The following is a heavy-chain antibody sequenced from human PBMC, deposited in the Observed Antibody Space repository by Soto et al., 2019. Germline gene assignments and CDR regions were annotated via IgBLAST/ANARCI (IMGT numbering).Heavy chain of an antibody. Sequence: GGSLRLSCAASEFTFSRYWMDWVRQAPRKGLELVATIKHDGSEKYYVDSVKGRFIISRDNAKNSVFLQVNGLRVEDTAVYFCARAMGTDGWSNHPFDIWGQGTMVTVSS. D-gene: IGHD6-19*01. CDR2: IKHDGSEK. CDR1: EFTFSRYW. V-gene: IGHV3-7*04. CDR3: ARAMGTDGWSNHPFDI. J-gene: IGHJ3*02.